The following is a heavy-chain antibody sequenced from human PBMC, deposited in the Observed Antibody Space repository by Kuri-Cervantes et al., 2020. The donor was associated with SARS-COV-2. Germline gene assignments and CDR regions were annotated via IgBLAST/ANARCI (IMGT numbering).Heavy chain of an antibody. D-gene: IGHD2-2*01. Sequence: ASVKVSCKASGYTFTSYGISWVRQAPGQGLEWMGWISAYNGNTNYAQKLQGRVTMTTDTSTSTAYMELRSLRSDDTAVYYCARASIPTLGYCSSTSCYVPYNWFDPWGQGTLVTVSS. V-gene: IGHV1-18*01. CDR3: ARASIPTLGYCSSTSCYVPYNWFDP. J-gene: IGHJ5*02. CDR1: GYTFTSYG. CDR2: ISAYNGNT.